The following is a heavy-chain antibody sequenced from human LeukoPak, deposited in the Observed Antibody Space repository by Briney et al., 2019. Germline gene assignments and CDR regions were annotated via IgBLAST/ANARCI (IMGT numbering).Heavy chain of an antibody. V-gene: IGHV1-69*01. CDR1: GGTFSSYA. D-gene: IGHD3-10*01. CDR2: IIPIFGTA. Sequence: SVKVSCKASGGTFSSYAISWVRQAPGQGLEWMGGIIPIFGTANYAQKFQGRVTITADESTSTAYMELNSLRAEDTAVYYCAKHLLRGWFDPWGQGTLVTVSS. CDR3: AKHLLRGWFDP. J-gene: IGHJ5*02.